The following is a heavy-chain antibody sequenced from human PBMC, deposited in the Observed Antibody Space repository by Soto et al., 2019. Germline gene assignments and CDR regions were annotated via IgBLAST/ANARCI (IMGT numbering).Heavy chain of an antibody. V-gene: IGHV3-30-3*01. CDR1: GFTFSSYA. CDR3: ARAPESSSIAARHPGDYYYYYGMDV. CDR2: ISYDGSNK. D-gene: IGHD6-6*01. Sequence: GGSLRLSCAASGFTFSSYAMHWVRQAPGKGLEWVAVISYDGSNKYYADSVKGRFTISRDNSKNTLYLQMNSLRAEDTAVYYCARAPESSSIAARHPGDYYYYYGMDVWGQGTTVTVSS. J-gene: IGHJ6*02.